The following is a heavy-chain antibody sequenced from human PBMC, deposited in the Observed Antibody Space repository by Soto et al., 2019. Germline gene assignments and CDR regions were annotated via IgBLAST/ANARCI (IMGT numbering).Heavy chain of an antibody. J-gene: IGHJ4*02. D-gene: IGHD3-22*01. CDR3: ARVPEPITMIVGFDY. V-gene: IGHV3-30-3*01. Sequence: GGSLRLSCAASGFTFSSYAMHWVRQAPGKGLEWVAVISYDGSNKYYADSVKGRFTISRDNSKNTLYLQMNSLRAEDTAVYYCARVPEPITMIVGFDYWGQGTLVTVSS. CDR1: GFTFSSYA. CDR2: ISYDGSNK.